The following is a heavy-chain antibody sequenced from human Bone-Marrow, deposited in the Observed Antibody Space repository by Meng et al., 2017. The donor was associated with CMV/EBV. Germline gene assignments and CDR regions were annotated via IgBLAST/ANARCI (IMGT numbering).Heavy chain of an antibody. Sequence: SETLSLTCAVYGGSFSGYYWSWIRQPPGKGLEWIGSIYYSGSTYYNPSLKSRVTISVDTSKNQFSLKLSSVTAADTAVYYCARVHYYGSGPLGMDVWGQGTTVTVSS. V-gene: IGHV4-34*01. CDR3: ARVHYYGSGPLGMDV. CDR2: IYYSGST. J-gene: IGHJ6*02. D-gene: IGHD3-10*01. CDR1: GGSFSGYY.